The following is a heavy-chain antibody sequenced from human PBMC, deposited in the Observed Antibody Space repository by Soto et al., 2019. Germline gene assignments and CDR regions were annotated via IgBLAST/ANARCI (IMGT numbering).Heavy chain of an antibody. V-gene: IGHV4-59*08. Sequence: SETLSLTCTVSGGSIRNYYWSWMRQPPGKGLEWIGYIYYSGSTNYNPSLKSRVTISVDTSKNQLSLKLSSVTAADTAVYYCARHYYGSGSYPWFDPWGQGTLVTVSS. CDR1: GGSIRNYY. J-gene: IGHJ5*02. CDR3: ARHYYGSGSYPWFDP. D-gene: IGHD3-10*01. CDR2: IYYSGST.